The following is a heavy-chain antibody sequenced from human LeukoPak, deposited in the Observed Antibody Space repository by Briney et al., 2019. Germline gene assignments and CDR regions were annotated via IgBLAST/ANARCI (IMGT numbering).Heavy chain of an antibody. Sequence: GGSLRLSCAASGFTFSDYYMSWIRQAPGKGLEWVSYISSSGSTIYYADSVKGRFTISRDNAKNSLYLQMNSLRAEDTAVYYCARESLSVMVYAHLDYWGQGTLVTVSS. J-gene: IGHJ4*02. CDR2: ISSSGSTI. CDR1: GFTFSDYY. CDR3: ARESLSVMVYAHLDY. V-gene: IGHV3-11*04. D-gene: IGHD2-8*01.